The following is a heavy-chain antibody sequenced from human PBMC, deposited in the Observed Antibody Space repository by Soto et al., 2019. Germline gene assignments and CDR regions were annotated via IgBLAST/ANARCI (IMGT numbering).Heavy chain of an antibody. J-gene: IGHJ5*02. CDR2: IIPIFGTA. Sequence: QVQLVQSGAEVKKPGSSVKVSCKASGGTFSSYAISWVRQAPGQGLEWMGGIIPIFGTANYAQKFQGRVTITAGESTDTAYMEVSRLRSEDTAVYYCAMPVREGRPNWFDPWGQGTLVTVSS. D-gene: IGHD1-26*01. V-gene: IGHV1-69*12. CDR1: GGTFSSYA. CDR3: AMPVREGRPNWFDP.